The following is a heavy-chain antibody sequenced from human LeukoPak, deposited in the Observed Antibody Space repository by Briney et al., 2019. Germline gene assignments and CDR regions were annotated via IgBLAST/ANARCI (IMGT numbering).Heavy chain of an antibody. D-gene: IGHD2-8*01. V-gene: IGHV3-21*04. CDR3: AKGSDIVLMVYAPDAFDI. CDR1: GFTFGSYT. J-gene: IGHJ3*02. Sequence: GGSLRLSCAASGFTFGSYTMNWVRQAPGKGLEWVSSISSSSSYIYYADSVKGRFTISRDNAKKSLYLQMNSLRAEDTAVYYCAKGSDIVLMVYAPDAFDIWGQGTMVTVSS. CDR2: ISSSSSYI.